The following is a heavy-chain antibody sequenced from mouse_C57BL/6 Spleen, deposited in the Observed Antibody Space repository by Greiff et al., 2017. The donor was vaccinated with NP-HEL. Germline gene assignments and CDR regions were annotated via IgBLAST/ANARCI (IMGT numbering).Heavy chain of an antibody. CDR1: GFSLTSYG. D-gene: IGHD2-4*01. V-gene: IGHV2-2*01. J-gene: IGHJ2*01. CDR3: ARRRGDYDIFDY. CDR2: LWSGGST. Sequence: VKLMESGPGLVQPSQSLSITCTVSGFSLTSYGVHWVRQSPGKGLEWLGVLWSGGSTDYNAAFISRLSISKDNSKSQVFFKMNSLQADDTAIYYCARRRGDYDIFDYWGQGTTLTVSS.